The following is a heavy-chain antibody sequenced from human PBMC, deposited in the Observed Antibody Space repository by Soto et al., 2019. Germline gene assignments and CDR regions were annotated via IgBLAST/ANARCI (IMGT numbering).Heavy chain of an antibody. Sequence: QVQLVQSGAEEKKPGASVKVSCKASGYTFTSYAMHWVRQAPGQRLEWMGWINAGNGNTKYSQKSTGRVTGAGDTSASTAYMELGSLRSEDTAVYYCARVFGWRIAAAGWFDYWGQGTLVTVSS. D-gene: IGHD6-13*01. CDR3: ARVFGWRIAAAGWFDY. J-gene: IGHJ4*02. CDR2: INAGNGNT. V-gene: IGHV1-3*05. CDR1: GYTFTSYA.